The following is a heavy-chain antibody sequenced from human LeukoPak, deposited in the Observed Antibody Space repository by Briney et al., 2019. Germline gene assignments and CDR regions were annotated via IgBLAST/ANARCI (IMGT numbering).Heavy chain of an antibody. Sequence: GESLKISCTGSGYSFSDYWIGWVRQMPGKGLELLGINFPGDFDIKYSPSFQGQVTISADRSINTAYLQWSSLKASDSAKYYCARHGLRGCTGGRCFTSFYYYGMDVWGLGTTVTVSS. V-gene: IGHV5-51*01. D-gene: IGHD2-8*02. J-gene: IGHJ6*02. CDR1: GYSFSDYW. CDR3: ARHGLRGCTGGRCFTSFYYYGMDV. CDR2: NFPGDFDI.